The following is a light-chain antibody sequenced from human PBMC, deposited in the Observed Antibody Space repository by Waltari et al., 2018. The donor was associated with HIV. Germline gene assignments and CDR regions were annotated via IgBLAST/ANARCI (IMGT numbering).Light chain of an antibody. CDR2: EVT. Sequence: QSALTQPASVSGSPAQSITISCTGPSSHVGSDDLVSWYQQHPGEAPKLIIYEVTKRPSGVSNRFSGSKSGNTASLTISGLQAEDEADYYCCSCPRSGIRYVFGTGTKVTVL. CDR3: CSCPRSGIRYV. CDR1: SSHVGSDDL. J-gene: IGLJ1*01. V-gene: IGLV2-23*02.